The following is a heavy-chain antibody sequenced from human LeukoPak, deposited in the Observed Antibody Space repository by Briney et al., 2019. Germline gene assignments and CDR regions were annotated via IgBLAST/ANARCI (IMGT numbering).Heavy chain of an antibody. V-gene: IGHV4-4*07. D-gene: IGHD6-13*01. CDR3: ARGIAAAPNQGCFDY. Sequence: SETLTLTCSVSGGSISSYYWSWIRQPAGKGLEWIGRVYTSGDTDYNPSLGSRVTVSLDTSKNQFSLKLSSVTAADTAVYYCARGIAAAPNQGCFDYWGQGTLVTVSS. CDR1: GGSISSYY. J-gene: IGHJ4*02. CDR2: VYTSGDT.